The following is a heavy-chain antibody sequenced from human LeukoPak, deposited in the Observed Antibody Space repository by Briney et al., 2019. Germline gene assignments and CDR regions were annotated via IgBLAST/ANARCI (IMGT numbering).Heavy chain of an antibody. Sequence: SETLSLTCTVSGGSISTSTSYWAWIRQPPGKGLEWIGSIYYSGSTYYNASLKSRITISVDTSKKQFSLKLSSVTAADTAVFYCARYYCGGDCYSGYFDYWGQGTVVTLSS. V-gene: IGHV4-39*01. CDR3: ARYYCGGDCYSGYFDY. CDR2: IYYSGST. CDR1: GGSISTSTSY. J-gene: IGHJ4*02. D-gene: IGHD2-21*02.